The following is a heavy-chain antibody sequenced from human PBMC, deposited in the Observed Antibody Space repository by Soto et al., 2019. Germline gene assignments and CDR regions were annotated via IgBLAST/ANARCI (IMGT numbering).Heavy chain of an antibody. CDR1: VFTVSSNY. D-gene: IGHD2-15*01. CDR3: ARVLLDCSGGSCYRNFDY. J-gene: IGHJ4*02. Sequence: PWWSLRLSCAASVFTVSSNYMSWVRQAPGKGLEWVSVIYSGGSTYYADSVKGRFTISRDNSKNTLYLQMNSLRAEDTAVYYCARVLLDCSGGSCYRNFDYWGQGTLVTVS. CDR2: IYSGGST. V-gene: IGHV3-53*01.